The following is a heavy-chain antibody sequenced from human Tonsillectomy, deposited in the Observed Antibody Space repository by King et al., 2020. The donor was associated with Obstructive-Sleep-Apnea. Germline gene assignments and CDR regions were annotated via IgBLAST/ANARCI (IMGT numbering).Heavy chain of an antibody. V-gene: IGHV1-69*01. CDR1: GGTFSSHS. J-gene: IGHJ4*02. CDR3: ATRILDGRYFDY. CDR2: IIRMVGTG. D-gene: IGHD3/OR15-3a*01. Sequence: VQLVESGAEVKKPGSSVKVPCKASGGTFSSHSISWVRQAPGQGFEWMGGIIRMVGTGKYAQQFQGRVTITSDESTSTAYMELSSLRSEDTAIYYCATRILDGRYFDYWGQGTLVTVSS.